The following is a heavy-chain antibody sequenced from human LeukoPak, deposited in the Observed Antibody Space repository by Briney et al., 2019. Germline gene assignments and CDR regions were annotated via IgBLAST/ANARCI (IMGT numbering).Heavy chain of an antibody. J-gene: IGHJ4*02. CDR3: ARGSKYYYASGSYSADY. CDR2: IIPSFGAP. D-gene: IGHD3-10*01. V-gene: IGHV1-69*06. CDR1: GGTSSNYP. Sequence: GSSVKVSCKASGGTSSNYPFNWVRQAPGQGLEWMGSIIPSFGAPSYAQKFEDRITLTADKSTGTVCMELSSLRSDDTAFYYCARGSKYYYASGSYSADYWGQGTLVSVSS.